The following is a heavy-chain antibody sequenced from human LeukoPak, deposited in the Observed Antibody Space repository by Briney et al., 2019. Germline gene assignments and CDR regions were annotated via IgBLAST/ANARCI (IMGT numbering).Heavy chain of an antibody. Sequence: GGSLRLSCAASGFTFSSYGMHWVRQAPGKGLEWVAVISYDGSNKYYADSVKGRFTISRDNSKNTLYVQMNSLRAEDTAVYYCAKASSSGYKNAVFDYWGQGTLATVSS. D-gene: IGHD6-19*01. CDR1: GFTFSSYG. V-gene: IGHV3-30*18. J-gene: IGHJ4*02. CDR2: ISYDGSNK. CDR3: AKASSSGYKNAVFDY.